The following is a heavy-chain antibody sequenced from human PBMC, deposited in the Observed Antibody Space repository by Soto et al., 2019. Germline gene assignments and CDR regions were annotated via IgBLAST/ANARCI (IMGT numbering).Heavy chain of an antibody. D-gene: IGHD1-26*01. V-gene: IGHV3-74*01. J-gene: IGHJ4*02. CDR2: IYFDGITT. CDR1: GFTFNTHW. CDR3: ARGGAMGVDY. Sequence: SLRLSCTASGFTFNTHWVHWVRQAPGKGLVWVSRIYFDGITTNYADSVKGRLTVSRDNAKNTVYLHVNTLRDEDTAVYYCARGGAMGVDYWGQGTLVTVSS.